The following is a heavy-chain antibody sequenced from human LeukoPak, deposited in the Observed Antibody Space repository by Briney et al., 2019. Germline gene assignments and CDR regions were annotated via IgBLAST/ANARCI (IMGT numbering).Heavy chain of an antibody. CDR2: INYSGST. CDR3: TGLSDY. CDR1: GGSISGSHYF. V-gene: IGHV4-39*01. J-gene: IGHJ4*02. Sequence: SETLSLTCSVSGGSISGSHYFWRWVRQPPGKGLEWIGSINYSGSTYSNQSLNSLVIISVDTSKNEFSLNLNSVTAADTVVYYCTGLSDYWGQGTQVTVSS. D-gene: IGHD3-10*01.